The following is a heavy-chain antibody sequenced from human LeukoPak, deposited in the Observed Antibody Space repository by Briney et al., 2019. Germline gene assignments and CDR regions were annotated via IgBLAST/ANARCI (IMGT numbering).Heavy chain of an antibody. Sequence: GGSLRLSCAASGFTFSSYGMSWVREAPGRGLEWVSAISGSGGSTYYADSVKGRFTISRDNAKNSLYLQMNSLRAEDTAVYYCAREYYYGSGYDYWGQGTLVTVSS. CDR2: ISGSGGST. V-gene: IGHV3-23*01. CDR3: AREYYYGSGYDY. J-gene: IGHJ4*02. CDR1: GFTFSSYG. D-gene: IGHD3-10*01.